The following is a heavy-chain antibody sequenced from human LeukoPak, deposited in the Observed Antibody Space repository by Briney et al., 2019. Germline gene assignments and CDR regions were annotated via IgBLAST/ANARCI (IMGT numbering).Heavy chain of an antibody. CDR2: IRNKAKSFTT. CDR3: ARETPDSSGSYFFDY. Sequence: GGSLRLSCAASGFTFSDHYMGWLRQAPGKGLEWVGRIRNKAKSFTTDYAASVTGRFTISGDESKNSLHLQMSSLKTEDPAVYYCARETPDSSGSYFFDYWGQGALVTVSS. V-gene: IGHV3-72*01. J-gene: IGHJ4*02. CDR1: GFTFSDHY. D-gene: IGHD3-22*01.